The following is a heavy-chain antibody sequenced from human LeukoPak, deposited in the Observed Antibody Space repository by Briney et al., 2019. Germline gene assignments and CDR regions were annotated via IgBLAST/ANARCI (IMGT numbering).Heavy chain of an antibody. V-gene: IGHV4-39*07. Sequence: SETLSLTCTVSGGSISSSSYYWGWIRQPPGKGLEWIGSIYYSGSTYYNPSLKSRVTISVDTSKNQFSLKLSSVTAADTAVYYCARGRLERDYDFWSGLEPGGENNWFDPWGQGTLVTVSS. CDR3: ARGRLERDYDFWSGLEPGGENNWFDP. D-gene: IGHD3-3*01. J-gene: IGHJ5*02. CDR2: IYYSGST. CDR1: GGSISSSSYY.